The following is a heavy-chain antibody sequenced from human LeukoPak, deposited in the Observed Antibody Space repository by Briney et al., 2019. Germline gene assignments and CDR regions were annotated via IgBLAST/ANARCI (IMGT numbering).Heavy chain of an antibody. CDR3: ARVSYGDYDLAFDI. V-gene: IGHV4-4*07. D-gene: IGHD4-17*01. Sequence: SETLSLTCTVSGGSISSYYWSWLRQPAGKGLEWIGRIYPSGSTIYNPSLKSRVTMSIDTSKNQFPLKLNSVTAADTAVYYCARVSYGDYDLAFDIWGQGTMVTVSS. J-gene: IGHJ3*02. CDR2: IYPSGST. CDR1: GGSISSYY.